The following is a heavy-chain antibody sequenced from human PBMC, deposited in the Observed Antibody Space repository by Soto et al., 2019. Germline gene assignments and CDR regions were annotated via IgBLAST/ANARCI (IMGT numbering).Heavy chain of an antibody. D-gene: IGHD3-3*01. CDR2: ISAYNGNT. J-gene: IGHJ5*02. V-gene: IGHV1-18*01. CDR1: GYTFTSYG. Sequence: QVQLVQSGAEVKKPGASVKVSCKASGYTFTSYGISWVRQAPGQGLEWMGWISAYNGNTNYAQKLQGRVTMTTDTSTSTAYMELRSLRSDDTAVYYCARDPPVSHVLRFLESNKYRGHWFDPWGQGTLVTVSS. CDR3: ARDPPVSHVLRFLESNKYRGHWFDP.